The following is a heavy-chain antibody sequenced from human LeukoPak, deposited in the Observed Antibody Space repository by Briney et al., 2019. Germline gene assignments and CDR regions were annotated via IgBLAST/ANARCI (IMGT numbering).Heavy chain of an antibody. J-gene: IGHJ4*02. Sequence: GGSLRLSCAASGFTFSSYGMHWVRQAPGKGLEWVAVISYDGSNKYYADSVKGRFTISRDNSKNTLYLQMNSLRAEDTAVYYCAKGIGIAVAGTHDYWGQGPWSPSPQ. CDR3: AKGIGIAVAGTHDY. V-gene: IGHV3-30*18. CDR1: GFTFSSYG. CDR2: ISYDGSNK. D-gene: IGHD6-19*01.